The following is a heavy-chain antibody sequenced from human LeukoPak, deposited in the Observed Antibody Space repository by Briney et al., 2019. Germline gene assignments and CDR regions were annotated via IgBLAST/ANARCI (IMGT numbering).Heavy chain of an antibody. D-gene: IGHD3-10*01. CDR1: GGSISSYY. CDR2: IYYSGST. Sequence: SGTLSLTCTVSGGSISSYYWSWIRQPPGKGLEWIGYIYYSGSTNYDPSLKSRVTISVDTSKNQFSLKLSSVTAADTAVYYCARAPKLLWFGELLVGWFDPWGQGTLVTVSS. V-gene: IGHV4-59*08. CDR3: ARAPKLLWFGELLVGWFDP. J-gene: IGHJ5*02.